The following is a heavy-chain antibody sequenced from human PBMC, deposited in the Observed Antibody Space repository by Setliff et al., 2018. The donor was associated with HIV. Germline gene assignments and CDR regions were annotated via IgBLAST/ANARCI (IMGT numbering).Heavy chain of an antibody. CDR1: GYTFTGYY. V-gene: IGHV1-2*02. CDR3: ARDYLHVFDI. CDR2: INPNSGGT. J-gene: IGHJ3*02. Sequence: GASVKVSCKASGYTFTGYYMHWVRQAPGQGLEWMGWINPNSGGTNYAQNFQGRVTVTRDTSINTAYVELSSLRSEDTAVYYCARDYLHVFDIWGQGTMVTVSS.